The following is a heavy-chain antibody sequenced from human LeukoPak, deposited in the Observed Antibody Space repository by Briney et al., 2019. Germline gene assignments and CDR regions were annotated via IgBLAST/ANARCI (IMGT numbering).Heavy chain of an antibody. Sequence: GGSLRLSRAASGFTFSSYAMSWVRQAPGKGLEWVSAISGSGGSTYYADSVKGRFTISRDNSKNTLYLQMNSLRAEDTAVYYCAKGKYYYDSSGPDYWGQGTLVTVSS. CDR1: GFTFSSYA. V-gene: IGHV3-23*01. D-gene: IGHD3-22*01. J-gene: IGHJ4*02. CDR3: AKGKYYYDSSGPDY. CDR2: ISGSGGST.